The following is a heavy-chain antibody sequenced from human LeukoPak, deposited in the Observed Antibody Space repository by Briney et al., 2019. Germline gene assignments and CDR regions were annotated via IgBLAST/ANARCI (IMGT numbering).Heavy chain of an antibody. D-gene: IGHD2-2*02. CDR2: IYHSGST. J-gene: IGHJ5*02. V-gene: IGHV4-38-2*02. CDR3: AGEVDCSSTSCYTNWFDP. Sequence: SETLSLTCTVSGYPISSGYYWGWIRQPPGKGLEWIGSIYHSGSTYYNPSLKSRVTISVDTSKNQFSLKLSSVTAADTAVYYCAGEVDCSSTSCYTNWFDPWGQGTLVTVSS. CDR1: GYPISSGYY.